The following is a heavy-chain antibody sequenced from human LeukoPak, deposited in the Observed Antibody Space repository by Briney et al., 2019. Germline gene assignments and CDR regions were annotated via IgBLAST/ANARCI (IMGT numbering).Heavy chain of an antibody. CDR3: VRDPQINWNRPSPLS. V-gene: IGHV3-33*01. Sequence: GRSLRLSCVASGFPFSSYGMHWVRQAPGKGLEWVSVIWFDGSTQYYTDSVKGRFTISRDNSKNTLFLQMNSLRAEDTAIYYCVRDPQINWNRPSPLSWGQGTLVTVSS. D-gene: IGHD1-20*01. J-gene: IGHJ5*02. CDR2: IWFDGSTQ. CDR1: GFPFSSYG.